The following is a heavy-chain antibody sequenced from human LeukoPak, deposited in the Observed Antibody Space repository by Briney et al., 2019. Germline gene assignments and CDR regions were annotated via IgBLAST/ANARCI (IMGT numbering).Heavy chain of an antibody. V-gene: IGHV3-21*01. CDR3: ARALYYYGSGSLYGMDV. J-gene: IGHJ6*02. CDR2: ISSSSSYI. D-gene: IGHD3-10*01. Sequence: GGSLRLSCAAPGFTFSSYSMNWVRQAPGKGLEWVSSISSSSSYIYYADSVKGRFTISRDNAKNSLYLQMNSLRAEDTAVYYCARALYYYGSGSLYGMDVWGQGTTVTVSS. CDR1: GFTFSSYS.